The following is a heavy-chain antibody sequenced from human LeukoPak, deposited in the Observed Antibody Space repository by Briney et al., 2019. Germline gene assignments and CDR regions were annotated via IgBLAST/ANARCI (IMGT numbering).Heavy chain of an antibody. D-gene: IGHD5-24*01. J-gene: IGHJ3*02. CDR3: ARDQKGDGYNFLDAFDI. Sequence: GGSLRLSCAASGFTFNNYAMHWVRQAPGKGLQWVAVISYDGSNKYYADSVKGRFTISRDNSKNTLYLQMNSLRAEDTAVYYCARDQKGDGYNFLDAFDIWGQGTMVTVSS. CDR1: GFTFNNYA. CDR2: ISYDGSNK. V-gene: IGHV3-30*04.